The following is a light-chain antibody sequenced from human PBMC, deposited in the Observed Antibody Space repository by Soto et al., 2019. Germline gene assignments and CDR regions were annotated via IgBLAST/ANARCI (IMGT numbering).Light chain of an antibody. CDR3: SSYTSSSTVV. V-gene: IGLV2-14*03. CDR1: SSDGGAYND. J-gene: IGLJ2*01. CDR2: DVS. Sequence: QSALTQPASVPGPPGQSISISCTGSSSDGGAYNDVSWYQHHPGKTPKLMIYDVSNRPSGVSNRFSGSRSGNTASLTISWLQAEDEADYYCSSYTSSSTVVFGGGTKLTVL.